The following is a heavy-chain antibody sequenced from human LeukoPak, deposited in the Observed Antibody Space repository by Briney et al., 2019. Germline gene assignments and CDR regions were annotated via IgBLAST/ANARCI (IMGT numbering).Heavy chain of an antibody. V-gene: IGHV1-2*02. CDR3: ATSWGGCSSTSCYSH. CDR2: INPNSGGT. J-gene: IGHJ4*02. CDR1: GYTFTGYY. D-gene: IGHD2-2*01. Sequence: GASVKVSCKASGYTFTGYYMHWVRQAPGQGLEWMGWINPNSGGTNYAQKFQGRVTMTRHTSISTAYMELSRLRSDDTAVYYCATSWGGCSSTSCYSHWGQGTLVTVSS.